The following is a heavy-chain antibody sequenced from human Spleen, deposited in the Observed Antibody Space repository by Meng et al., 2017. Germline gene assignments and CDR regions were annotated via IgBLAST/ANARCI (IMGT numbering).Heavy chain of an antibody. CDR2: INHSGGT. J-gene: IGHJ5*02. V-gene: IGHV4-34*01. Sequence: SETLSLTCAVYGGSFSGYYWSWIRQPPGKGLEWIGEINHSGGTNYNPSLKSRVTISVDTSKNQFSRNLSSVTAADTAVYYCARFRQGNYYDSSGNCFDPWGLGTLVTVSS. CDR3: ARFRQGNYYDSSGNCFDP. D-gene: IGHD3-22*01. CDR1: GGSFSGYY.